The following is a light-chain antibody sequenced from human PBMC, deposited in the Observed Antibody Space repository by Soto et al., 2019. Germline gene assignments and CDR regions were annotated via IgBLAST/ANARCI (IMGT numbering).Light chain of an antibody. Sequence: EIVLTQSPGTLSVSPGERASFSCRASQSLSSNYLAWYQQKPGQAPRLLIFGASSRASGIPDRFSASGSGTDFPLTISRLEPEDFAVYFCQHYGGSPLTFGGGTKVEIK. CDR2: GAS. V-gene: IGKV3-20*01. CDR1: QSLSSNY. J-gene: IGKJ4*01. CDR3: QHYGGSPLT.